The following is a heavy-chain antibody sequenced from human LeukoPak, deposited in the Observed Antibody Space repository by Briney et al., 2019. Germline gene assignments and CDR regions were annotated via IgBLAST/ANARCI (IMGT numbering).Heavy chain of an antibody. CDR1: GGSISSYY. D-gene: IGHD2-15*01. Sequence: PSETLSLTCTVSGGSISSYYWIWIRQPPGKGLEWIGYIYYSGSTNYNPSLKSRVTISVDTSKNQFSLKLSSVTAADTAVYYCARSRAYCSGGSCYNWFDPWGQGTLVTVSS. CDR3: ARSRAYCSGGSCYNWFDP. J-gene: IGHJ5*02. CDR2: IYYSGST. V-gene: IGHV4-59*01.